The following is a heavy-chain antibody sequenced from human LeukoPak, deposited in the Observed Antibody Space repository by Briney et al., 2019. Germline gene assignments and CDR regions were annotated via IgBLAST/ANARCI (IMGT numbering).Heavy chain of an antibody. CDR1: GGSLSSYY. V-gene: IGHV4-59*01. Sequence: SETLSLTCTVCGGSLSSYYWSWIRQPPGKGLEWIGYIYYSGSTNYSPSLKSRVTISVDTSKNQFSLKLSSVTAADTAVYYCARGSSGWYFDYWGQGTLVTVSS. CDR3: ARGSSGWYFDY. D-gene: IGHD6-19*01. J-gene: IGHJ4*02. CDR2: IYYSGST.